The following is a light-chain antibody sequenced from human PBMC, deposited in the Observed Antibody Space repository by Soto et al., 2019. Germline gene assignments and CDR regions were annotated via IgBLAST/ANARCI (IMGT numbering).Light chain of an antibody. Sequence: IVMTQSPGTLSLSTGERATISCRASQVIGSRYLAWYQQKSGQAPRLLIYCASSRATGIPDRFSGSGSGTYFTLTISILEPEDFGVYYFQQLGSAIPLTFGQGTKLEI. CDR2: CAS. CDR1: QVIGSRY. V-gene: IGKV3-20*01. J-gene: IGKJ2*01. CDR3: QQLGSAIPLT.